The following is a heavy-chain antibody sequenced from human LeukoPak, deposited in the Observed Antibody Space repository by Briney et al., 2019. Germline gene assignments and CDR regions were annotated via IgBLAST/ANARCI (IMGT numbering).Heavy chain of an antibody. Sequence: SGPSLVKPTQTLALTCAFSGSSLTTREVGVGWIRQPPGKALVWLALIYWDDDKRYRPSLKSRLTITKDTSKKQVVLTVTNLDPVDTATYYCARLAYYDNSGSSRPFDIWGQGTRVTVSS. J-gene: IGHJ3*02. CDR2: IYWDDDK. D-gene: IGHD3-22*01. CDR1: GSSLTTREVG. CDR3: ARLAYYDNSGSSRPFDI. V-gene: IGHV2-5*02.